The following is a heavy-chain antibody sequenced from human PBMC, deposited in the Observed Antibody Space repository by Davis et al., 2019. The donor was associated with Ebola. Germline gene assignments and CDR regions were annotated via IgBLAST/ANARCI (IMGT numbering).Heavy chain of an antibody. V-gene: IGHV1-3*01. CDR1: GYSFTSYA. CDR2: INVGNGNT. J-gene: IGHJ5*02. D-gene: IGHD3/OR15-3a*01. Sequence: AASVKVSCKASGYSFTSYAMHWVRQAPGQRLEWMGWINVGNGNTKYSQKFQGRVTITRDTSASTAYMELSSLRSEDTAVYYCARDMFGLWFDPWGQGTLVTVSS. CDR3: ARDMFGLWFDP.